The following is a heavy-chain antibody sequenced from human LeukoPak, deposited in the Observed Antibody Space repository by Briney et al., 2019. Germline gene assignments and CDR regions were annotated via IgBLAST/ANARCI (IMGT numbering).Heavy chain of an antibody. CDR3: ARNQEIDYYDSSGFYWGVEY. J-gene: IGHJ4*02. D-gene: IGHD3-22*01. V-gene: IGHV3-48*01. CDR2: ISGGGGTI. CDR1: GFTFSAYS. Sequence: GGSLRLSCAASGFTFSAYSMNWVRQAPGKGLEWVAYISGGGGTIYYADSVKGRFTISRDNAKNSLYLRMDSLRAEDTAVYYCARNQEIDYYDSSGFYWGVEYWGQGTLVTVSS.